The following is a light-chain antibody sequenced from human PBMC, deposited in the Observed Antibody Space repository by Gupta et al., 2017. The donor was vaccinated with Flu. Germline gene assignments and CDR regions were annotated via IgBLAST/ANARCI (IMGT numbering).Light chain of an antibody. J-gene: IGLJ2*01. CDR2: DHS. V-gene: IGLV1-40*01. Sequence: QSILTQPPSVSWAPGPSVTISCTGSSSNSGSGYGGHWYQQLPGTAPRLLIYDHSNRPSGVPDRFSGSRSGASASLAITGLQAEDEADYYCQTYDNSRSGAVVFGGGTKLTVL. CDR3: QTYDNSRSGAVV. CDR1: SSNSGSGYG.